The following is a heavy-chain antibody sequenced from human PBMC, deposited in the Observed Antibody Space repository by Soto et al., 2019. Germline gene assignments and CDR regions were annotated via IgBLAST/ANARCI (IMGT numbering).Heavy chain of an antibody. CDR1: GFTFSSYA. CDR3: AKVGSGWYRYFDF. V-gene: IGHV3-23*01. Sequence: PGGSLRLSCAASGFTFSSYAMSWVRQAPGKGLEWVSAISGSGGSTYYADSVKGRFTISRDNSKNTLYLQMNSLRAEDTAVYYGAKVGSGWYRYFDFWGQGTLVTVSS. J-gene: IGHJ4*02. CDR2: ISGSGGST. D-gene: IGHD6-19*01.